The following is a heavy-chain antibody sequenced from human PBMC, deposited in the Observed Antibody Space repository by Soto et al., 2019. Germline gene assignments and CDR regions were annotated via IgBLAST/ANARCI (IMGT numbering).Heavy chain of an antibody. CDR2: IYYTGTS. J-gene: IGHJ6*02. CDR3: ARDLSLPVDLGGYYYYGMDV. V-gene: IGHV4-61*01. CDR1: GGSISSSSYY. D-gene: IGHD3-16*01. Sequence: PSETLSLTCTVSGGSISSSSYYWGWIRQPPGKGLEWIGYIYYTGTSNYNPSLKSRVTISVDTSKKQFSLKLSSVSAADTAVYYCARDLSLPVDLGGYYYYGMDVWGQGTTVTVSS.